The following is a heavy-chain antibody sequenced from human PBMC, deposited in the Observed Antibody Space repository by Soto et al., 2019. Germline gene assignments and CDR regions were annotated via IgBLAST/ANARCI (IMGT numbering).Heavy chain of an antibody. CDR1: GFTFSNYA. CDR3: AKGTLVKPPGTRAFDV. D-gene: IGHD6-13*01. J-gene: IGHJ3*01. Sequence: EVQLLESGGGLVQPGGSLRLSCAASGFTFSNYAMSWVRQAPGMGLEWVSTLGVRSTYYADSVKGRFTISRDNSNNALYLHMNSLRVGDTAVYYCAKGTLVKPPGTRAFDVWGKGTMVIVSS. V-gene: IGHV3-23*01. CDR2: LGVRST.